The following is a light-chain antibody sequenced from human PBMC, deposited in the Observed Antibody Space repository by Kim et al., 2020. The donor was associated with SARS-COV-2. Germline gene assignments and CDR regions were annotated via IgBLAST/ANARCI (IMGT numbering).Light chain of an antibody. CDR1: QSVNNN. J-gene: IGKJ4*02. V-gene: IGKV3-15*01. Sequence: EIVMTQSPATLSVSPGGRATISCRASQSVNNNVAWYQQKPGQAPRLLIYGASATANGVPARFTGSGSGTEFTLTISSLKSEDFAVYYCQQYKNWPLTFGGGTKVDIK. CDR2: GAS. CDR3: QQYKNWPLT.